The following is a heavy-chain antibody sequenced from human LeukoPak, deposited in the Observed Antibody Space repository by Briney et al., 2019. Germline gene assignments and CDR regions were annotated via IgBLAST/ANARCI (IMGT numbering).Heavy chain of an antibody. D-gene: IGHD2-15*01. Sequence: KSSETLSLTCAVYGRSFSGYYWSWIRQPPGKGLEWFGEINHSGNTNYNPSLKSRLTISGDTSKNQFSLKLSSVTAADTAVYYCASEPGYCSGGSCYGGWFDPWGQGTLVTVSS. V-gene: IGHV4-34*01. J-gene: IGHJ5*02. CDR2: INHSGNT. CDR3: ASEPGYCSGGSCYGGWFDP. CDR1: GRSFSGYY.